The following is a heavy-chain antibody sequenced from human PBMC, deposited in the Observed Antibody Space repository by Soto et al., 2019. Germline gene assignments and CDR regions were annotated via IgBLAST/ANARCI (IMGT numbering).Heavy chain of an antibody. CDR2: IYYSWST. D-gene: IGHD3-10*01. CDR3: ARYYYGSGSSIFDY. V-gene: IGHV4-31*03. J-gene: IGHJ4*02. Sequence: PSETLSLTCTVSGGSISSGGYYWSWIRQHPGKGLEWIGYIYYSWSTYYNPSLKSRVTISVDTSKNQFSLKLSSVTAADTAVYYCARYYYGSGSSIFDYWGQGTLVTVSS. CDR1: GGSISSGGYY.